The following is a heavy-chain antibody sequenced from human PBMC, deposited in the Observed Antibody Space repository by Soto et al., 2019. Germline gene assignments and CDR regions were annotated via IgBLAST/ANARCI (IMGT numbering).Heavy chain of an antibody. CDR2: IYSGGST. CDR1: GFTVSSNY. D-gene: IGHD2-15*01. CDR3: ARTCSGGTCSFDY. Sequence: EVQLVESGGGLVQPGGSLRLSCAASGFTVSSNYMSWVRQAPGKGLEWVSVIYSGGSTYYADSVKGRLTIFRDNSENTLYLQMNRLRAEGMSVYYCARTCSGGTCSFDYWGQGTLVTVSS. V-gene: IGHV3-66*01. J-gene: IGHJ4*02.